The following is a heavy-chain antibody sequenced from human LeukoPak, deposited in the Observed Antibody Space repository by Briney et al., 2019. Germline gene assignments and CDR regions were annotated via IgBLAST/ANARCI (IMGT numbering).Heavy chain of an antibody. Sequence: PSETLSLTCTVSGGSISSSSYYWGWIRQPPGKGLEWIGSIYYSGSTYYNPSLKSRVTISVDTSKNQFSLKLSSVTAADTAVYYCARQADSSASPRRKLDYWGPGTLVTVSS. D-gene: IGHD3-22*01. V-gene: IGHV4-39*01. J-gene: IGHJ4*02. CDR1: GGSISSSSYY. CDR3: ARQADSSASPRRKLDY. CDR2: IYYSGST.